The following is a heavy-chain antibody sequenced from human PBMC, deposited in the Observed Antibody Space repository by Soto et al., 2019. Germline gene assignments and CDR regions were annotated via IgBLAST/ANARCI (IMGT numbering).Heavy chain of an antibody. Sequence: PSETLSLTCTVSGGSVSSVSYYWSWIRQPPGKGLEWIGYIYYSGSTNYNPSLKSRVTISVDTSKNQFSLKLSSVTAADTAVYYCARAWILGDIVVVPAATAYVWFDPWGQGTLVTVSS. CDR2: IYYSGST. V-gene: IGHV4-61*01. J-gene: IGHJ5*02. CDR3: ARAWILGDIVVVPAATAYVWFDP. D-gene: IGHD2-2*01. CDR1: GGSVSSVSYY.